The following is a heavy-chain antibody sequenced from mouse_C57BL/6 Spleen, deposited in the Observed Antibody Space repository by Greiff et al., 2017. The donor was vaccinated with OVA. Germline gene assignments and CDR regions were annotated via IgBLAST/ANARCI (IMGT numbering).Heavy chain of an antibody. Sequence: QVQLQQPGAELVMPGASVKLSCKASGYTFTSYWMHWVKQRPGQGLEWIGAIDPSDSYTNYNQQFKGKSTLTVDKSSSTAYMQLSSLTSEDSAVYYCAREERLYDYDGFAYWGQGTLVTVSA. J-gene: IGHJ3*01. CDR3: AREERLYDYDGFAY. D-gene: IGHD2-4*01. V-gene: IGHV1-69*01. CDR2: IDPSDSYT. CDR1: GYTFTSYW.